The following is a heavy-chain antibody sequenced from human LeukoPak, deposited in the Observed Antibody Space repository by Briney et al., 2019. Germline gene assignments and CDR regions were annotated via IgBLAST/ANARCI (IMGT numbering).Heavy chain of an antibody. J-gene: IGHJ4*02. CDR1: GYTFTSYG. V-gene: IGHV1-18*01. CDR3: ARDRPGGYCSSTSCYTNDY. Sequence: ASVKVSCKASGYTFTSYGISWVRQAPGQGLEWMGWISAYNGNTNYAQKLQGRVTMTTDTSTSTAYMELRSLRSDDTAVYYCARDRPGGYCSSTSCYTNDYWGQGTLVTVSS. D-gene: IGHD2-2*02. CDR2: ISAYNGNT.